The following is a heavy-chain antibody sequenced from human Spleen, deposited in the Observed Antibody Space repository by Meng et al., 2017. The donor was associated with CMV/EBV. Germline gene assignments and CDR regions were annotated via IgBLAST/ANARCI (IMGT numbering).Heavy chain of an antibody. CDR2: ITPILGTA. D-gene: IGHD2-2*01. V-gene: IGHV1-69*16. J-gene: IGHJ3*02. CDR1: GGTFNSYT. Sequence: SVKVSCKASGGTFNSYTISWVRQAPGQGLEWMGGITPILGTANYAQKFQGRVSMTSDTSTSTAYLELSSLISEDTAVYYCARPRYCSGTSCEDTFDIWGQGTMVTVSS. CDR3: ARPRYCSGTSCEDTFDI.